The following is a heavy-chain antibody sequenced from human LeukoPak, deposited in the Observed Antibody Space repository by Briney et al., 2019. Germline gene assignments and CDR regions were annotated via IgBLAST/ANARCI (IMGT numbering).Heavy chain of an antibody. CDR3: AKDKNYYDSSGYPYFDY. Sequence: GGSLRLSCVASGFTFSSYGMHWVRQAPGKGLEWVAVISYDGSNKYYADSVKGRFTISRDNSKNTLYLQMNSLRAEDTAVYYCAKDKNYYDSSGYPYFDYWGQGTLVTVSS. CDR1: GFTFSSYG. D-gene: IGHD3-22*01. CDR2: ISYDGSNK. J-gene: IGHJ4*02. V-gene: IGHV3-30*18.